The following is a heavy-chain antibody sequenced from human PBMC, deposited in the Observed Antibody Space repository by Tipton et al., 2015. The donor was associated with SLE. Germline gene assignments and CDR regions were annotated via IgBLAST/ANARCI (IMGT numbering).Heavy chain of an antibody. CDR2: IYYSGST. D-gene: IGHD1-26*01. CDR3: ARDGYGGSHFSY. Sequence: LRLSCTVSGGSISSYYWSWLRQPPGKGLEWIGYIYYSGSTNYNPSLKSRVTISVDTSKNQFSLKLSSVTAADTAVYYCARDGYGGSHFSYWGQGTLVTVSS. J-gene: IGHJ4*02. CDR1: GGSISSYY. V-gene: IGHV4-59*01.